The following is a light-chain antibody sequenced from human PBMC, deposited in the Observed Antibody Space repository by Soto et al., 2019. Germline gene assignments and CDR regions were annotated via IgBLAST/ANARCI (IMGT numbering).Light chain of an antibody. CDR2: WAS. V-gene: IGKV4-1*01. J-gene: IGKJ2*01. Sequence: DIVMTQSPDSLAVSLGEGAAINCKSSHSVLYSCNNKNYLAWYQQRPGQPPKLLIYWASTRESGVPDRFSGSGSGTDFTLTITSLQAEDVAVYYCQQYETTPPTFGQGTKLEIK. CDR3: QQYETTPPT. CDR1: HSVLYSCNNKNY.